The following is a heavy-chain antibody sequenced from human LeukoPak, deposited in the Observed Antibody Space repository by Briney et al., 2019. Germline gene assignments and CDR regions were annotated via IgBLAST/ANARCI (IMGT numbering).Heavy chain of an antibody. CDR2: IWSDGTEK. V-gene: IGHV3-33*06. CDR3: AKDAQRGFDFSNSLES. CDR1: GFTFSHYG. Sequence: GGSLRLPCATSGFTFSHYGMHWVRQAPGKGLEWVAVIWSDGTEKYYGDSVKGRFTISRDNSKKTVYLQMNSLRVEDTAVYYCAKDAQRGFDFSNSLESWGQGTLVTVSS. D-gene: IGHD3/OR15-3a*01. J-gene: IGHJ4*02.